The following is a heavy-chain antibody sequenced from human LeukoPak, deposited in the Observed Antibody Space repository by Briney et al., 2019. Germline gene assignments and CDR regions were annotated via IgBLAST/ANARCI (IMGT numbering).Heavy chain of an antibody. CDR2: ISGSGGST. J-gene: IGHJ3*02. CDR1: GFTFSSYA. Sequence: GGSLRLSCAASGFTFSSYAMSWVRQAPGKGLEWVSAISGSGGSTYYADSVKGRFTISRDNSKNTLYLQMNSLRAEDTAVYYCARVRYFDWDAFDIWGQGTMVTVSS. D-gene: IGHD3-9*01. CDR3: ARVRYFDWDAFDI. V-gene: IGHV3-23*01.